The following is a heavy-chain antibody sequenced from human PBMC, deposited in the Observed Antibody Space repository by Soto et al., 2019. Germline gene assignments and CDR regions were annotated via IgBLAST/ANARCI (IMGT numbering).Heavy chain of an antibody. CDR2: ISYDGSNK. V-gene: IGHV3-30*18. CDR1: GFTFSSYG. Sequence: QVQLVESGGGVVQPGRSLRLSCAASGFTFSSYGMHWVRQAPGKGLEWVAVISYDGSNKYYADSVKGRFTISRDNSKNTLYLQMNSLRAEDTAVYYCVKDSTRLRLGELSFGDWGQGTLVTVSS. J-gene: IGHJ4*02. CDR3: VKDSTRLRLGELSFGD. D-gene: IGHD3-16*01.